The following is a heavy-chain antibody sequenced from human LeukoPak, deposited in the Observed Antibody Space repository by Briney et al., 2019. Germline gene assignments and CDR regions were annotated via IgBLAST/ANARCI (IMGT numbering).Heavy chain of an antibody. CDR1: GGSISSYY. CDR3: ARTYSSGWRTYYYYGMDV. Sequence: SETLSLTCSVSGGSISSYYWSWIRQPPGKGLEWIGEINHSGSTNYNPSLKSRVTISVDTSKNQFSLKLSSVTAADTAVYYCARTYSSGWRTYYYYGMDVWGQGTTVTVSS. V-gene: IGHV4-34*01. CDR2: INHSGST. D-gene: IGHD6-19*01. J-gene: IGHJ6*02.